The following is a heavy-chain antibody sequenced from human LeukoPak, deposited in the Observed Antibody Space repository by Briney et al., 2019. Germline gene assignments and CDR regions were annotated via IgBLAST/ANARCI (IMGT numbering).Heavy chain of an antibody. J-gene: IGHJ4*02. Sequence: SETLSITCTVSGGSISSSSYYWGWIRQPPGKGLEWIGSIYYSGSTYYNPSLKSRVTISVDTSKNQFSLKLSSVTAADTAVYYCAREARGPFDYWGQGTLVTVSS. D-gene: IGHD6-6*01. CDR1: GGSISSSSYY. CDR2: IYYSGST. CDR3: AREARGPFDY. V-gene: IGHV4-39*02.